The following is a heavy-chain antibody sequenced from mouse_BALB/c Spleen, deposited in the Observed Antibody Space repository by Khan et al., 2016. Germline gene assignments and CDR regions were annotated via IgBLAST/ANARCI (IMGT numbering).Heavy chain of an antibody. J-gene: IGHJ4*01. CDR2: ISYSGST. CDR3: ERDHHYYGTRAMDY. CDR1: GYSITSDYA. Sequence: EVQLQESGPGLVKPSQSLSLTCTVTGYSITSDYAWNWIRQFPGNKLEWMGYISYSGSTSYNPSPKSRISITRDPSKNHFFLQLNSGTTEDKATYYCERDHHYYGTRAMDYWGQGTSVTVSS. V-gene: IGHV3-2*02. D-gene: IGHD1-2*01.